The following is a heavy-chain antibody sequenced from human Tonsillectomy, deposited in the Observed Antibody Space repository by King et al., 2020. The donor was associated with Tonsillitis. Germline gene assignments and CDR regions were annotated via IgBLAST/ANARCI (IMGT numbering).Heavy chain of an antibody. CDR2: ISSSSSII. V-gene: IGHV3-48*01. Sequence: VQLVESGGGLVQPGGSLRLSCAASGFTFSTYSMNWVRQAPGKGLEWVSYISSSSSIIYYADSVRGRFTISRDNAKNSLYLQMNSLRSEDTAVYYCAEEPMDKGTPGGYFWGQGILVNVSS. D-gene: IGHD1-14*01. CDR3: AEEPMDKGTPGGYF. J-gene: IGHJ4*02. CDR1: GFTFSTYS.